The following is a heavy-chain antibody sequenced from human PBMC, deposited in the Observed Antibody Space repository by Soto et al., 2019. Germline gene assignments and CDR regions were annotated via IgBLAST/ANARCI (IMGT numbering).Heavy chain of an antibody. V-gene: IGHV4-59*01. J-gene: IGHJ4*01. Sequence: SETLSLTCTVSGVSISSSYWSWIRQSPGTGLEWIGYIYYTGTTNYNPSLKRRVTISLDTAKNQFSLNVNSLTTADTAVYFCARGGNRYSNTASGVGGFDVWGHGTLVTVSS. CDR1: GVSISSSY. D-gene: IGHD5-12*01. CDR2: IYYTGTT. CDR3: ARGGNRYSNTASGVGGFDV.